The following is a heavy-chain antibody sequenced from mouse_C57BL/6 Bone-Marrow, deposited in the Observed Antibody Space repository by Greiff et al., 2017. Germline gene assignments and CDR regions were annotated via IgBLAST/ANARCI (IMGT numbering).Heavy chain of an antibody. V-gene: IGHV1-69*01. CDR2: IDPSDSYT. Sequence: QVQLQQPGAELVMPGASVKLSCKASGCTFTSYWMHWVKQRPGQGLEWIGEIDPSDSYTNYNQKFKGKSTLTVDKSSSTAYMQLSSLTSEDSAVYYCAREGFITTVPFAYWGQGTLVTVSA. J-gene: IGHJ3*01. D-gene: IGHD1-1*01. CDR1: GCTFTSYW. CDR3: AREGFITTVPFAY.